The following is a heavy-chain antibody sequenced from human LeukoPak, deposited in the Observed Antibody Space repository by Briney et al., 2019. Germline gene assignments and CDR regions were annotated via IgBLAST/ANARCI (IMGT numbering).Heavy chain of an antibody. Sequence: SETLSLTCSVSDDSITMYYWTWIRQPPGKGLEWIGYVDHTGSTNFNPSLNGRVSISRDTTKNLFSLRLRSVTAADTAVYFCARGRVSSSTWYSTYYYYFYMDVWGKGTTVTVSS. D-gene: IGHD1-1*01. J-gene: IGHJ6*03. CDR2: VDHTGST. CDR1: DDSITMYY. V-gene: IGHV4-59*01. CDR3: ARGRVSSSTWYSTYYYYFYMDV.